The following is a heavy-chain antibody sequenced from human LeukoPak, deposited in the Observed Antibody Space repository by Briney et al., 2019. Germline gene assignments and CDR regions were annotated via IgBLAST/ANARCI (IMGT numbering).Heavy chain of an antibody. CDR3: ARGAYSSGWAYFDH. Sequence: GGSLRLSCAASGFTFSDYSMNWVRQAPGKGLEWVSYISFSVNTKYYGDSVKGRFTISRDNARNSLYLHMDSLRAEDTAVYYCARGAYSSGWAYFDHWGQGTLVTVSS. V-gene: IGHV3-48*04. CDR2: ISFSVNTK. J-gene: IGHJ4*02. CDR1: GFTFSDYS. D-gene: IGHD6-19*01.